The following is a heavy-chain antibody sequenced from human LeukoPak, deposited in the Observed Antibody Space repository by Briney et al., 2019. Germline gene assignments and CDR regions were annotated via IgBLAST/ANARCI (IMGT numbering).Heavy chain of an antibody. V-gene: IGHV3-23*01. CDR1: GFTFSVYA. CDR2: IFGSDTTT. Sequence: GGSLRLSCAGSGFTFSVYAMSWVRQAPGKGLEWVSSIFGSDTTTYYANSVEGRFTISRDNSKNTLYLQMDSLRAEDTAVYYCARRNGDYHREGWFDPWGQGTLVTVSS. J-gene: IGHJ5*01. CDR3: ARRNGDYHREGWFDP. D-gene: IGHD4-17*01.